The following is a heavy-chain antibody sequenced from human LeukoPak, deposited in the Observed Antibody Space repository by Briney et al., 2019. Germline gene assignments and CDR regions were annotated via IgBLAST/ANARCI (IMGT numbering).Heavy chain of an antibody. V-gene: IGHV3-23*01. CDR2: VSGSGGST. J-gene: IGHJ4*02. D-gene: IGHD5-12*01. CDR3: AANGGGDSGYGNFDY. Sequence: GGSLRLSCEASGFTFSSYAMSWVRQAPGKGLEWVSGVSGSGGSTVYADSVKGRFTISRDNSKNTMYLQMNSLRAEDTAFYYCAANGGGDSGYGNFDYWGQGTLVTVSS. CDR1: GFTFSSYA.